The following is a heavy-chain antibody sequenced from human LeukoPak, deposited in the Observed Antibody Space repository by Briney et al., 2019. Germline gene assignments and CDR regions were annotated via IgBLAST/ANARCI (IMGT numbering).Heavy chain of an antibody. Sequence: SETLSLTCAVYGGSFSGYYWSWIRQPPGKGLEWIGEINHSGSTNYNPSLKSRVTISVDTSKNQFSLKLSSVTAADTAVYYCARRRFGYKGAFDIWGQGTMVTVSS. V-gene: IGHV4-34*01. CDR1: GGSFSGYY. J-gene: IGHJ3*02. D-gene: IGHD5-24*01. CDR3: ARRRFGYKGAFDI. CDR2: INHSGST.